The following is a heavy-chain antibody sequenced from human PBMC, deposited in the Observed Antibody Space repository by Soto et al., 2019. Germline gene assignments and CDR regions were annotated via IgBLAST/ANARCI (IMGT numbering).Heavy chain of an antibody. V-gene: IGHV4-39*07. D-gene: IGHD1-1*01. CDR2: IYYSGST. CDR3: ARDQLEGNWFDP. CDR1: GGSISSSSYY. Sequence: SETLSLTCTVSGGSISSSSYYWGWIRQPPGKGLEWIGSIYYSGSTYYNPSLRSRVTISADTSKNQFSLKLSSVTAADTAVYYCARDQLEGNWFDPWGQGTLVTVSS. J-gene: IGHJ5*02.